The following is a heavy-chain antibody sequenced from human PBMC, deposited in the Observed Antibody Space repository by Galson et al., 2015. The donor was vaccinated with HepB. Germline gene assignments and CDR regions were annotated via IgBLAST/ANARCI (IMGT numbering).Heavy chain of an antibody. V-gene: IGHV1-69*13. CDR3: ARDMRRATISSFDY. CDR1: GGTFSSYA. CDR2: IIPIFGTA. Sequence: SVKVSCKASGGTFSSYAISWVRQAPGQGLEWMGGIIPIFGTANYAQKFQGRVTITADESTSTAYMELSSLRSEDRAVYYCARDMRRATISSFDYWAREPGHRLL. D-gene: IGHD5-12*01. J-gene: IGHJ4*02.